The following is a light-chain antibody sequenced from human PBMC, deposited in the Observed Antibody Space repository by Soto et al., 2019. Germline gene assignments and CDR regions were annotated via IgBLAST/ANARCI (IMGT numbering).Light chain of an antibody. CDR2: EDS. V-gene: IGLV2-23*01. Sequence: QSALTQPASVSGSPGQSITISCTGTSSDAGSYNFVSWYQQHPGKAPKVMIYEDSKRPSGVSNRFSGSKSGNTASLTISGLQAEDEADYYCCSYARSSTYWVFGGGTKLTVL. CDR1: SSDAGSYNF. J-gene: IGLJ3*02. CDR3: CSYARSSTYWV.